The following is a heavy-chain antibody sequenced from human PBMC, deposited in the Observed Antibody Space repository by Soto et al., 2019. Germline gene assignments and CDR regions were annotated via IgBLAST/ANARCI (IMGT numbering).Heavy chain of an antibody. CDR3: ARDHHGDGRLDCDY. V-gene: IGHV4-34*04. Sequence: QVQLQQWGAGLLKPSETLSLTCAVYGGSLSDYNWSWIRQSPGKGLEWIGAINHIGGTNDNPSLTIRATLAVDTSKNQVSLKLSSVTAAASAMYYCARDHHGDGRLDCDYWGQGTPVTVSS. CDR2: INHIGGT. CDR1: GGSLSDYN. J-gene: IGHJ4*02.